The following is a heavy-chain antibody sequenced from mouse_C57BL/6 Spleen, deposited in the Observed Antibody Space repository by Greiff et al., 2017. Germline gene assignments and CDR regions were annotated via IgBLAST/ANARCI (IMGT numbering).Heavy chain of an antibody. D-gene: IGHD1-2*01. CDR3: ARGGYYGYYFDY. Sequence: QVQLQQSGPELVKPGASVKISCKASGYAFSGSWMNWVKQRPGKGLEWIGRIYPGDGDTNYNGKFKGKATLTADKSSSTAYMQLSSLTSEDSAVYFCARGGYYGYYFDYWGQGTTLTVSS. CDR1: GYAFSGSW. CDR2: IYPGDGDT. J-gene: IGHJ2*01. V-gene: IGHV1-82*01.